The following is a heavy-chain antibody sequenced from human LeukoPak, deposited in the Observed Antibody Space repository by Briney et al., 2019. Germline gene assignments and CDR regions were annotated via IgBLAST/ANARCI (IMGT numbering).Heavy chain of an antibody. J-gene: IGHJ4*02. Sequence: ASVKVSCKASGYTFTSYYMHWVRQAPGQGLEWMGIINPSGGSTSYAQKFQGRVTMTRDTSTSTVYMELSSLRSEDTAVYYCARDSGTYSSSPRSSLGSSYYFDYWGQGTLVTVSS. CDR3: ARDSGTYSSSPRSSLGSSYYFDY. V-gene: IGHV1-46*01. CDR1: GYTFTSYY. CDR2: INPSGGST. D-gene: IGHD6-6*01.